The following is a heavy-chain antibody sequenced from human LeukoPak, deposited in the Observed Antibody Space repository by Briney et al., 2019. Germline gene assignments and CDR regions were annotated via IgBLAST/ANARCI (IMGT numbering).Heavy chain of an antibody. V-gene: IGHV1-69*01. D-gene: IGHD3-10*01. CDR3: ARDVSTMVRGVIIPWFDP. CDR1: GGTFSSYA. Sequence: RGASVNVSCTASGGTFSSYAISWVRQAPGQGLEWMGGIIPIFGTANYAQRFQGRVTITADESTSTAYMELSSLRSEDTAVYYCARDVSTMVRGVIIPWFDPWGQGTLVTVSS. J-gene: IGHJ5*02. CDR2: IIPIFGTA.